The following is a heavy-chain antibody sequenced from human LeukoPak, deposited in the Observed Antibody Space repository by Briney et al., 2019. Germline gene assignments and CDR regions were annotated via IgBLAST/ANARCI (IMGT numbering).Heavy chain of an antibody. Sequence: ASVKVSCKASGGTFSSYAISWVRQAPGQGLEWMGGIIPILGTANYAQKFQGRVTITADESTSTAYMELSSLRSEDTAVYYCAREAYDSSGYPNWYFDLWGRGTLVTVSS. D-gene: IGHD3-22*01. CDR2: IIPILGTA. CDR1: GGTFSSYA. J-gene: IGHJ2*01. CDR3: AREAYDSSGYPNWYFDL. V-gene: IGHV1-69*13.